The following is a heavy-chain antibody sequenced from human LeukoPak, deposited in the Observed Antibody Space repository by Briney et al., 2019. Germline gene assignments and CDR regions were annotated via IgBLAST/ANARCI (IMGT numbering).Heavy chain of an antibody. Sequence: ASVKVSCKASGYTFTTYGISWVRQAPGQGLEWMGWINTYNGNTNYAQKLQGRVTMTTDTSTSTSYMELSRLRSDDTAVYYCARGDCGGDCHGYWFDPWGQGTLVTVSS. CDR3: ARGDCGGDCHGYWFDP. CDR2: INTYNGNT. D-gene: IGHD2-21*02. CDR1: GYTFTTYG. J-gene: IGHJ5*02. V-gene: IGHV1-18*01.